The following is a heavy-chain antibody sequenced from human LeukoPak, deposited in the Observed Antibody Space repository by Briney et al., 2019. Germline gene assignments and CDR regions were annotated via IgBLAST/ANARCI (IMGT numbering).Heavy chain of an antibody. Sequence: SETLSLTCTVSGGSISSGSYYWSWLRQPAGKGLEWIGRIYTSGSTNYNPSLKSRVTRSVDTSKNQFSLKLSSVTAADTAVYYCARGAYCGGDCYLDYWGQGTLVSVSS. CDR2: IYTSGST. D-gene: IGHD2-21*02. CDR3: ARGAYCGGDCYLDY. J-gene: IGHJ4*02. V-gene: IGHV4-61*02. CDR1: GGSISSGSYY.